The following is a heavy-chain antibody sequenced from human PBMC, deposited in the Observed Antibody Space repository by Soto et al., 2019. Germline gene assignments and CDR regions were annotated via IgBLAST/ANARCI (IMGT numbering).Heavy chain of an antibody. CDR3: AKDRGFGSGWGKFDY. V-gene: IGHV3-23*01. D-gene: IGHD6-19*01. CDR2: ISGSGGNT. Sequence: EVQLLESGGGLVQPGGSLRLSCAASGFTFSSYAMSWVRQAPGKGLEWVSAISGSGGNTYYADSVKGRFTISRDNSKNTLYLQMDSLRAEDTAVYYCAKDRGFGSGWGKFDYWGQGTLVTVSS. J-gene: IGHJ4*02. CDR1: GFTFSSYA.